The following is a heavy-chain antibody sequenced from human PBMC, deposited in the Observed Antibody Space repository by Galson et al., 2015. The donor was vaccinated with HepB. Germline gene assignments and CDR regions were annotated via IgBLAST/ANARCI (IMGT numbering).Heavy chain of an antibody. V-gene: IGHV5-10-1*01. CDR1: GYSFTSYW. D-gene: IGHD3-10*01. Sequence: QSGAEVKKPGESLRISCKGSGYSFTSYWISWVRQMPGKGLEWMGRIDPSDSYTNYSPSFQGHVTISADKSISTAYLQWSSLKASDTAMYYCARHTVLLWFGELKELDYWGQVTLVTVSS. CDR2: IDPSDSYT. J-gene: IGHJ4*02. CDR3: ARHTVLLWFGELKELDY.